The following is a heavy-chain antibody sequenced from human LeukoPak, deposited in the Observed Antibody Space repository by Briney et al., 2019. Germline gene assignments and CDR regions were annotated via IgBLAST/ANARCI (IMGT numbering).Heavy chain of an antibody. J-gene: IGHJ5*02. CDR1: EITIADYT. CDR3: TSGYYYESSGYYFDP. D-gene: IGHD3-22*01. CDR2: IRSKAYGGTT. Sequence: GGSLRLSCRASEITIADYTMTWVRQAPGKGLEWVGFIRSKAYGGTTKYAASVKGRFTISRDDSKNIAYLQMNSLKTEDTAVYYCTSGYYYESSGYYFDPWGQGTLVTVSS. V-gene: IGHV3-49*04.